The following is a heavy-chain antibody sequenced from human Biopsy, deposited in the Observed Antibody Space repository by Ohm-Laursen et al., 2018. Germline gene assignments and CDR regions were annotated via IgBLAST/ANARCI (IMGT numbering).Heavy chain of an antibody. CDR1: GVSISSYF. CDR2: ISHTGYT. Sequence: SDTLSLTCTVSGVSISSYFWSWIRQPLGKGLEWIGHISHTGYTSYKSSLKSRVTISLDTSRKHFSLRLTSLTAADTAVYYCARGSNDFGGLYFPRWGQGTLLTVSS. D-gene: IGHD4-23*01. CDR3: ARGSNDFGGLYFPR. V-gene: IGHV4-59*07. J-gene: IGHJ4*02.